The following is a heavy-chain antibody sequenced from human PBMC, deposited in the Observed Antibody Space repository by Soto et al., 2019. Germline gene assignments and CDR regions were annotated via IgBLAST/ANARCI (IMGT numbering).Heavy chain of an antibody. Sequence: PGGSLRLSCAAAGCTFSTHAMSWVLQAPGKGLEWVSTIGSSDTYYADSVKGRFTISSDNSTNTLYLHMNSLRAEDTAVYYCATVLSSSLGIYYYSYGMEVWGQGTTVTVSS. CDR3: ATVLSSSLGIYYYSYGMEV. D-gene: IGHD6-6*01. CDR1: GCTFSTHA. V-gene: IGHV3-23*01. J-gene: IGHJ6*02. CDR2: IGSSDT.